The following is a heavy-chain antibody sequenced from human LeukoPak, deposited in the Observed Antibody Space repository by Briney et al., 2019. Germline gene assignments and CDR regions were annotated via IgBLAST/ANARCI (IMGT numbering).Heavy chain of an antibody. J-gene: IGHJ4*02. V-gene: IGHV3-73*01. CDR1: GFTFSGSA. CDR2: IRSKANSYAT. Sequence: PGGSLRLSCAASGFTFSGSAMHWVRQASGKGLEWVGRIRSKANSYATAYAASVKGRFTIPRDDSKNTAYLQMNSLKTEDTAVYYCTSLIAVAGSTSDYWGQGTLVTVSS. CDR3: TSLIAVAGSTSDY. D-gene: IGHD6-19*01.